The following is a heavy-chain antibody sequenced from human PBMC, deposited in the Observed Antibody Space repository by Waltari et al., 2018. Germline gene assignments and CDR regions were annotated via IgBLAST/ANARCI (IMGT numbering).Heavy chain of an antibody. Sequence: QVQLVQSGAEVKKPGDSVKVSCKASGYIFIDHYIHWIRQAPGQGPELVGRINTNRGVTKHAKNLQGRVTMTRDTSVNTAYMQLTSLTSDETALFYCAREVVRTTMVDPWGQGTLVTVSS. CDR3: AREVVRTTMVDP. CDR1: GYIFIDHY. D-gene: IGHD1-1*01. CDR2: INTNRGVT. J-gene: IGHJ5*02. V-gene: IGHV1-2*02.